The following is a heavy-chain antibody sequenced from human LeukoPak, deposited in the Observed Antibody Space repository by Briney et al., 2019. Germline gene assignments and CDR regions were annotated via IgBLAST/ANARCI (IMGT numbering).Heavy chain of an antibody. Sequence: GGSLRLSCAASGFTFDDYAMHWVRQAPGKGLEWVSSISSSSSYIYYADSVKGRFTISRDNTKNSLYLQMNSLRAEDTAVYYCARASVEYSSSSHFDYWGQGTLVTVSS. J-gene: IGHJ4*02. CDR2: ISSSSSYI. V-gene: IGHV3-21*01. CDR3: ARASVEYSSSSHFDY. D-gene: IGHD6-6*01. CDR1: GFTFDDYA.